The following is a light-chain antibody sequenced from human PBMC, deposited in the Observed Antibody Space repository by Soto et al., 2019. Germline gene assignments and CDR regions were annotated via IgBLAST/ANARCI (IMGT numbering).Light chain of an antibody. CDR2: DAS. V-gene: IGKV1-5*01. CDR1: QNINNW. J-gene: IGKJ1*01. Sequence: DIQMTQSPSTLSASIGDRVTITCRASQNINNWIAWYQQKPGKAPEFLIYDASTLESGVPSRFSGSGFGTEFSLTISSLQPDDFGSYYCQHMRTFGQGTKVDI. CDR3: QHMRT.